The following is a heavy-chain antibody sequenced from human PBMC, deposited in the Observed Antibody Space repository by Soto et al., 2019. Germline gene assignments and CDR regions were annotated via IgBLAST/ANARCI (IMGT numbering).Heavy chain of an antibody. J-gene: IGHJ5*02. CDR2: INAGNGNT. CDR1: GYTFTSYA. CDR3: ARDPSSWYDHWFDP. V-gene: IGHV1-3*01. Sequence: GASVKVSCKASGYTFTSYAMHWVRQAPGQRLEWMGWINAGNGNTKYSQKFQGRVTITRDTSASTAYMELSSLRSEDTAAYYCARDPSSWYDHWFDPWGQGTLVTVSS. D-gene: IGHD6-13*01.